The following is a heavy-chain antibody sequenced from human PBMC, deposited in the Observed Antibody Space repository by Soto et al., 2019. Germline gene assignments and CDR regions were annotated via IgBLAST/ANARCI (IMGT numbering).Heavy chain of an antibody. CDR1: GYTFTGYY. D-gene: IGHD1-7*01. CDR2: INPNSGGT. J-gene: IGHJ6*01. V-gene: IGHV1-2*04. Sequence: ASVKVSCKASGYTFTGYYMHWVRQAPGQGLEWMGWINPNSGGTNYAQKFQGWVTMTRDTSISTAYMELSRLRSDDTAVYYCARGYNWNFGNYYYGMDVWGQGTTVTVS. CDR3: ARGYNWNFGNYYYGMDV.